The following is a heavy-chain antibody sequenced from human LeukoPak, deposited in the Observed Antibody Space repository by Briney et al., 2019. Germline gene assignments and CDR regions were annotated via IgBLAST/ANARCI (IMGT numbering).Heavy chain of an antibody. J-gene: IGHJ4*02. CDR2: IYYSGST. Sequence: PSETLSLTCTVSXGSISSYYWSWIRQPPXXXXXWIGYIYYSGSTYYNPSLKSRVTISVDTSKNQFSLKLSSVTAADTAVYYCARAKGYSYGYVYFDYWGQGTLVTVSS. CDR1: XGSISSYY. V-gene: IGHV4-59*12. CDR3: ARAKGYSYGYVYFDY. D-gene: IGHD5-18*01.